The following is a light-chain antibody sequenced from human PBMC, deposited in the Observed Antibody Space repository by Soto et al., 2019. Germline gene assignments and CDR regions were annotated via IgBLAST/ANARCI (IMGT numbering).Light chain of an antibody. Sequence: QSALTQPASVSGSPGQSITISCTGTSSDIGGYKYVSWYQQHPGKAPKLMIYDVSNRPSGVSNRFSGSKSGNTATLTISGLQDEDEAEYYCSSYTGGSTYVFGTGTKVTVL. J-gene: IGLJ1*01. CDR2: DVS. CDR1: SSDIGGYKY. CDR3: SSYTGGSTYV. V-gene: IGLV2-14*01.